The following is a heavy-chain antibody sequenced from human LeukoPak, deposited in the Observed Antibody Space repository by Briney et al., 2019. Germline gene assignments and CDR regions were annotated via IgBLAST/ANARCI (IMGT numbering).Heavy chain of an antibody. Sequence: ASVKVSCKASRYTFTSYDVNWVRQATGLGLEWMGWMSPNSGNTGYAQKFQGRVTMTRNTSISTVYMELSSLRSEDTAVYYCARGPPNWGFDYWGQGTLVTVSS. CDR3: ARGPPNWGFDY. V-gene: IGHV1-8*01. D-gene: IGHD7-27*01. J-gene: IGHJ4*02. CDR1: RYTFTSYD. CDR2: MSPNSGNT.